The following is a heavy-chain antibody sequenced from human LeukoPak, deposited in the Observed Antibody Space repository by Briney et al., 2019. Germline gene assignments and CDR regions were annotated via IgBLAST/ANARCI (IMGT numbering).Heavy chain of an antibody. CDR1: GDSVSSGSHY. CDR2: IYYSGST. Sequence: PSETLSLTCTVSGDSVSSGSHYWSWIRQPPGKGLEWIGYIYYSGSTKYNPSLKSRLTISVDTSKNQFSLKLSSVTAADTAVYYCARERQQRSWFDPWGQGTLVTVSS. J-gene: IGHJ5*02. V-gene: IGHV4-61*01. D-gene: IGHD6-13*01. CDR3: ARERQQRSWFDP.